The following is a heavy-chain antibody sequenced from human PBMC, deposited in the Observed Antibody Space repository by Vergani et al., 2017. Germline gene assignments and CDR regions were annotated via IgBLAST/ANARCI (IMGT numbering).Heavy chain of an antibody. CDR3: AIVQDYGGNTPYYYYYGMDV. CDR2: IYYSGST. D-gene: IGHD4-23*01. CDR1: GGSISSSSYY. Sequence: QLQLQESGPGLVKPSETLSLTCTVSGGSISSSSYYWGWIRQPPGKGLDWIWSIYYSGSTNYNPSLKRRVTISGYTSKNQFSLKLSSVTAADTAVYYCAIVQDYGGNTPYYYYYGMDVWGQGTTVTVSS. J-gene: IGHJ6*02. V-gene: IGHV4-39*07.